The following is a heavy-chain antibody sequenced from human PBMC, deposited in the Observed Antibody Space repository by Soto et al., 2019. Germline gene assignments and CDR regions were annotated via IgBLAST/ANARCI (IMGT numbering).Heavy chain of an antibody. CDR3: ARVKRRPGPQVYYYYYYGMDV. D-gene: IGHD6-6*01. CDR2: ISSSSSTI. Sequence: GGSLRLSCAASGFTFSSYSMNWVRQAPGKGLEWVSYISSSSSTIYYADSVKGRFTISRDNAKNSLYLQMNSLRDEDTAVYYCARVKRRPGPQVYYYYYYGMDVWGQGTTVTVSS. V-gene: IGHV3-48*02. CDR1: GFTFSSYS. J-gene: IGHJ6*02.